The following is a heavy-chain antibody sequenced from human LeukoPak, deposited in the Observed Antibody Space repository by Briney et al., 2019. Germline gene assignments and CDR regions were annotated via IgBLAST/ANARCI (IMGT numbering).Heavy chain of an antibody. CDR3: ARDRSSALTI. D-gene: IGHD6-19*01. Sequence: SETLSLTCTVSGDSISGFYWSWIRQAAGKGLEWIGHIYTSGSTNYNPSLKSRVTMSVDMSKNQFSLKLRSVTAADTAVYYCARDRSSALTIWGQGTMVTVSS. CDR2: IYTSGST. J-gene: IGHJ3*02. CDR1: GDSISGFY. V-gene: IGHV4-4*07.